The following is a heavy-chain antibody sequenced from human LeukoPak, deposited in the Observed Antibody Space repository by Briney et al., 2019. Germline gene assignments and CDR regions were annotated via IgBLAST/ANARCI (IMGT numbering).Heavy chain of an antibody. J-gene: IGHJ4*02. CDR3: ARTIAAAGTYLFDY. CDR2: INHSGST. V-gene: IGHV4-34*01. Sequence: PSETLSLTCAVYGGSFSGYYWSWIRQPPGKGLEWIGEINHSGSTNYNPSLKSRVTISVDTSKNQFSLNLSSVTAADTAVYYCARTIAAAGTYLFDYWGQGTLVTVSS. D-gene: IGHD6-13*01. CDR1: GGSFSGYY.